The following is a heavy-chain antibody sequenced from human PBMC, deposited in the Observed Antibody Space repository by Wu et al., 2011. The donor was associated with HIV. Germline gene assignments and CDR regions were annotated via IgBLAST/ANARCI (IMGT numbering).Heavy chain of an antibody. CDR3: ARVAGPPYVGFDI. V-gene: IGHV5-51*03. J-gene: IGHJ3*02. Sequence: VQLVQPGAEVKEPGESLKISCQGFGYSFTGYRVAWVRQMPGKGLEWMGIIYPGDSDTTYSPSFQGQVIISVDKSIGTVSLQWNSLKVSDTAVYFCARVAGPPYVGFDIWGQGTMVTVSS. CDR1: GYSFTGYR. CDR2: IYPGDSDT. D-gene: IGHD6-19*01.